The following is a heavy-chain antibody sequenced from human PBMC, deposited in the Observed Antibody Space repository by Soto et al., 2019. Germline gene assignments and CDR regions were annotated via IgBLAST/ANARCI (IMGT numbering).Heavy chain of an antibody. CDR3: ARDGVGHTTFFGYFDY. D-gene: IGHD1-26*01. Sequence: ESGGGVVQPERSLRLSCAASGFTFSGLGMHWVRQAPGKGLEWVAVIRYDGSNIYYADAVKGRFTISRDNSKDTLYLQMNSLRADDTAVYYCARDGVGHTTFFGYFDYWGQGTPVSVSS. CDR2: IRYDGSNI. CDR1: GFTFSGLG. V-gene: IGHV3-33*01. J-gene: IGHJ4*02.